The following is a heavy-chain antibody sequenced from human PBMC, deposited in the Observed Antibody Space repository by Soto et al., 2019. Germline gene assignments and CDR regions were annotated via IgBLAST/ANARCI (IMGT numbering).Heavy chain of an antibody. D-gene: IGHD3-10*01. V-gene: IGHV6-1*01. CDR1: GDSVSSNSAA. CDR2: TFYRSKWYN. CDR3: ARESTMVRGVINPLDY. Sequence: PSQTLSLTCAISGDSVSSNSAAWNWIRQSPSRGLEWLGRTFYRSKWYNDYAESVKSRITINPDTSKNQFSLQLNSVTPEDMAVYYCARESTMVRGVINPLDYWGQGTLVTVSS. J-gene: IGHJ4*02.